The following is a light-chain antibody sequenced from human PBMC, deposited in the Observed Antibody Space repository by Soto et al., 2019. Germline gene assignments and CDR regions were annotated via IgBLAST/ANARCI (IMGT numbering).Light chain of an antibody. J-gene: IGLJ3*02. CDR3: CSYAGSYTGV. Sequence: QSALTQPRSVSGSPGQSVTISCTGTSSDVGNYNYVSWYQQHPGKAPKVMIYDVNKWPSGVPDRFSGSKSGNTASLTISGLQAEDEGDYYCCSYAGSYTGVFGGGTQLTVL. CDR2: DVN. CDR1: SSDVGNYNY. V-gene: IGLV2-11*01.